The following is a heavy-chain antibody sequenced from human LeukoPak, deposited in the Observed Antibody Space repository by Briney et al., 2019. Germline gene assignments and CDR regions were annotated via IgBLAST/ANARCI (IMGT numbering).Heavy chain of an antibody. CDR1: GFTFTGHF. V-gene: IGHV1-2*02. J-gene: IGHJ6*02. Sequence: GASVKVSCKASGFTFTGHFMHWVRQAPGQGLEWMGWINPSSGDTNYAQKFQGRVTMTRDTSISTAYTELNRLRSDDTAVYYCARPTVTTLPNYYGLDVWGQGATVTVSS. D-gene: IGHD4-17*01. CDR3: ARPTVTTLPNYYGLDV. CDR2: INPSSGDT.